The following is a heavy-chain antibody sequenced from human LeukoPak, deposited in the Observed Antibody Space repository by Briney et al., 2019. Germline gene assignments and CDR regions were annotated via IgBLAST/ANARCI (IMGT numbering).Heavy chain of an antibody. CDR1: GFTFDDYG. J-gene: IGHJ3*02. D-gene: IGHD1-26*01. Sequence: GGSLRLSCAASGFTFDDYGMSWVRHAPGKGLECVSGINWNGGSTVYADSVKGRFTISRDNAKNSLYLQMNSLRAEDTALYYCASSGSDKTGAFDIWGQGTMVTVSS. CDR3: ASSGSDKTGAFDI. CDR2: INWNGGST. V-gene: IGHV3-20*04.